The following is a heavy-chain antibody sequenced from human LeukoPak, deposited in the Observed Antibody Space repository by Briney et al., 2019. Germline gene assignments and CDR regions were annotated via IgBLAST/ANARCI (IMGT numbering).Heavy chain of an antibody. Sequence: ASVKVSCKASGYSFTVYYMHWVRQAPRQGREWMGWINPYSGGTNYAQKFLGRVNMTRDTSISTAYMELSRLRSDDTAVYYCASLYGDYVASDYWGQGTLVTVSS. CDR1: GYSFTVYY. V-gene: IGHV1-2*02. J-gene: IGHJ4*02. D-gene: IGHD4-17*01. CDR3: ASLYGDYVASDY. CDR2: INPYSGGT.